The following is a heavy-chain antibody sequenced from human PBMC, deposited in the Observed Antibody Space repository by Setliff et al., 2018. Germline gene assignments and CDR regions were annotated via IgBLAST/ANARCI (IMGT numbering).Heavy chain of an antibody. V-gene: IGHV4-39*01. J-gene: IGHJ3*01. CDR1: GASVSNVNYY. D-gene: IGHD3-3*01. Sequence: SETLSLTCSVSGASVSNVNYYWGWIRQPPGKGLEWVASIYYSGKTYSNPSFKSRVTMSLDKSKNQFSLKLASVTAADTALYYCARIGHFDFWRGFGVGAFDLWGHGSAVTVSS. CDR2: IYYSGKT. CDR3: ARIGHFDFWRGFGVGAFDL.